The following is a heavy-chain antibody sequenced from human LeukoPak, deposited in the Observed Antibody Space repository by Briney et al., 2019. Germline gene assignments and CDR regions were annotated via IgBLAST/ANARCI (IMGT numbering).Heavy chain of an antibody. CDR2: VYTSGST. Sequence: PSETLSLTCTVSGGSISSDNYSWSWIRQPAGKGLEWIGRVYTSGSTNYNPSLKSRVTISVDTSKKQFSLKLTSVTAAGTAVYYCTRYDSDTAMLDYWGQGTLVTVSS. CDR3: TRYDSDTAMLDY. D-gene: IGHD3-22*01. J-gene: IGHJ4*02. CDR1: GGSISSDNYS. V-gene: IGHV4-61*02.